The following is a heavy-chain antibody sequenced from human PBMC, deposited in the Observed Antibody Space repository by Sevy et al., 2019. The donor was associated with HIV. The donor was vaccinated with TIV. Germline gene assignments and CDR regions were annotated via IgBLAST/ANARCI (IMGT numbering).Heavy chain of an antibody. J-gene: IGHJ4*02. Sequence: GGSLRLACAASGFSISGYGMHWVRQAPGKGLEWVAVIWYDGTNREYADSVKGRFTISRDNSKNTLYLQMNSLRVEDTAVYYCAREDIRVAGIGYYFHSWGQGTLVTVSS. D-gene: IGHD6-19*01. CDR2: IWYDGTNR. CDR3: AREDIRVAGIGYYFHS. CDR1: GFSISGYG. V-gene: IGHV3-33*01.